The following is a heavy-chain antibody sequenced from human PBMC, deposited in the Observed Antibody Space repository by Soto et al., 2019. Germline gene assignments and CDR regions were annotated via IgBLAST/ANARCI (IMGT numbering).Heavy chain of an antibody. CDR3: AKDCRIAVAGTMAY. J-gene: IGHJ4*02. Sequence: PGGSLRLSCAASGFTFSSYAMSWVRQAPGKGLEWVSAISGSGGSTYYADSVKGRFTISRDNSKNTLYLQMNSLRAEDTAVYYCAKDCRIAVAGTMAYWGQGTLVTVSS. CDR1: GFTFSSYA. V-gene: IGHV3-23*01. CDR2: ISGSGGST. D-gene: IGHD6-19*01.